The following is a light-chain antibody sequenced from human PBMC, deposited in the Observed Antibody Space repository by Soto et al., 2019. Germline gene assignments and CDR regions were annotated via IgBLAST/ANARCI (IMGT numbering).Light chain of an antibody. V-gene: IGKV1-39*01. CDR1: QSISNS. CDR2: AAS. J-gene: IGKJ1*01. CDR3: QQSYSDPRT. Sequence: DIQMTQSPSSMSASVGDRVTITCRASQSISNSLNWYQQKPGKAPKLLINAASSLQSGVPSRFSGSGSETDFTLTISSLQPEDSATYYCQQSYSDPRTFGQGTKVDIK.